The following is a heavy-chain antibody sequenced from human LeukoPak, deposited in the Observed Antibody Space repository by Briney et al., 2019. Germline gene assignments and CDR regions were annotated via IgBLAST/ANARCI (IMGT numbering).Heavy chain of an antibody. V-gene: IGHV4-34*01. CDR3: ARGNILTGYCFDF. CDR1: GGSITGYY. CDR2: IHYTGTT. J-gene: IGHJ4*02. D-gene: IGHD3-9*01. Sequence: SVTLSLTCAVYGGSITGYYWSWIRQTPGRGLEWVGEIHYTGTTYYNPSLKSRATISTDTSKNQFSLRLSTVTDADTAVYYCARGNILTGYCFDFWGQGALVTVSS.